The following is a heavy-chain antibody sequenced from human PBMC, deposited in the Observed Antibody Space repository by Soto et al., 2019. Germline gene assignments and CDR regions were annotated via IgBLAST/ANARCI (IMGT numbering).Heavy chain of an antibody. Sequence: GGSLRLSCAASGFTFSNAWINWVRQAPGKGLEWVSAISGSGGSTYYADSVKGRFTISRDNSKNTLYLQMNSLRAEDTAVYYCAKDRGSGYDPNDAFDIWGQGTMVTVSS. CDR2: ISGSGGST. CDR1: GFTFSNAW. V-gene: IGHV3-23*01. D-gene: IGHD5-12*01. CDR3: AKDRGSGYDPNDAFDI. J-gene: IGHJ3*02.